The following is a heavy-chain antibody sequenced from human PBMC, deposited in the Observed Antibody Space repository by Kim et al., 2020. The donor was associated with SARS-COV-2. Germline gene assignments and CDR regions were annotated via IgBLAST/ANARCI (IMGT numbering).Heavy chain of an antibody. CDR1: GGSISSGGYY. Sequence: SETLSLTCTVSGGSISSGGYYWSWIRQHPGKGLEWIGYIYYSGSTYYNPSLKSRVTISVDTSKNQFSLKLSSVTAADTAVYYCARVADLYYYGSGSYYPPSMDVWGQGTTVTVSS. CDR3: ARVADLYYYGSGSYYPPSMDV. D-gene: IGHD3-10*01. J-gene: IGHJ6*02. CDR2: IYYSGST. V-gene: IGHV4-31*03.